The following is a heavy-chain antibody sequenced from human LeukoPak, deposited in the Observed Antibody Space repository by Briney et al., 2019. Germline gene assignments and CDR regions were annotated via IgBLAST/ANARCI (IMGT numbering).Heavy chain of an antibody. CDR3: ARFGGYDYVWGSYPFDY. Sequence: GGSVRVSCKASGYTFTGYYMHWVRQAPGQGLEWMGWINPNSGGTNYAQKFQGRVTMTRDTSISTAYMELSRLRSDDTAVYYCARFGGYDYVWGSYPFDYWGQGTLVIVSS. J-gene: IGHJ4*02. D-gene: IGHD3-16*01. CDR2: INPNSGGT. CDR1: GYTFTGYY. V-gene: IGHV1-2*02.